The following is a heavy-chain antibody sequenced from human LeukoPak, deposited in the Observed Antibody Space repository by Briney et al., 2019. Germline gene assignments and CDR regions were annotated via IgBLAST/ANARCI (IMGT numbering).Heavy chain of an antibody. J-gene: IGHJ5*02. CDR2: IYTSGST. V-gene: IGHV4-4*07. CDR1: GGSISSYY. Sequence: SETLSLTCTVSGGSISSYYWSWIRQPAGKGLEWIGRIYTSGSTNYNAPLKSRVSMSVDTSKNQFSLKLSSVTAADTAVYYCARTIVEDIVVVPAAIRFDPWGQGALVTVSS. CDR3: ARTIVEDIVVVPAAIRFDP. D-gene: IGHD2-2*01.